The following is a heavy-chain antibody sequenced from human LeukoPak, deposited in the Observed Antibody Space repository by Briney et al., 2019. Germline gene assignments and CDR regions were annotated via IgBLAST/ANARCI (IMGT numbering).Heavy chain of an antibody. Sequence: GGSLRLSCAASGFTFSSYSMNWVRQAPGKGLEWVSSISSSSSYIYYADSVKGRFTISRDNAKNSLYLQMNSLRAEDTAVYYCARVVRGVQYYGIDVWGQGTTVTVSS. D-gene: IGHD3-10*01. J-gene: IGHJ6*02. CDR3: ARVVRGVQYYGIDV. CDR1: GFTFSSYS. CDR2: ISSSSSYI. V-gene: IGHV3-21*01.